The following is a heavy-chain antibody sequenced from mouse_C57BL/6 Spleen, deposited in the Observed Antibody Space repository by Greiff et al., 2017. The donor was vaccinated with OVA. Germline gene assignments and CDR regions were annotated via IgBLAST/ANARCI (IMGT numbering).Heavy chain of an antibody. CDR3: ARELEITTCVPYYAMDY. CDR1: GYTFTSYW. D-gene: IGHD1-1*01. V-gene: IGHV1-52*01. CDR2: IDPSDSET. Sequence: QVQLQQPGAELVRPGSSVKLSCKASGYTFTSYWMHWVKQRPIQGLEWIGNIDPSDSETNYNQKFKDKATLTVDKSSSTAYMQLSSLTSEDSAVYYCARELEITTCVPYYAMDYWGQGTSVTVSS. J-gene: IGHJ4*01.